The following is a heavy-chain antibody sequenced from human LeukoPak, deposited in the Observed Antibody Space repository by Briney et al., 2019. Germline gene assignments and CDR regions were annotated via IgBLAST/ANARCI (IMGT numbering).Heavy chain of an antibody. D-gene: IGHD2-15*01. J-gene: IGHJ4*02. CDR2: IYYNGST. CDR1: GDSIKYYY. Sequence: PSETLSLTCTVSGDSIKYYYWSWIRQPPGKGLEGIGYIYYNGSTNYNPSLKSRASISVDTSKNQFSLKVSSVTAADTAVYYCARKGGHFDYWGQGTLVTVSS. V-gene: IGHV4-59*01. CDR3: ARKGGHFDY.